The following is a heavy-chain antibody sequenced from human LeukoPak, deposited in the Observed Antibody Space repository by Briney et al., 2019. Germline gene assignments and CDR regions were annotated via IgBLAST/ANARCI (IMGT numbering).Heavy chain of an antibody. Sequence: GGSLRLSCAASGFIFGGYWMSWVRQAPGRGLEWVANTNPDGSIKYYVDSVNGRITISRDNAKNSLYLQMNSLRAEDTAVYYCVSGFLQWLYWGQGTLVTVSS. D-gene: IGHD3-3*01. CDR1: GFIFGGYW. CDR3: VSGFLQWLY. CDR2: TNPDGSIK. V-gene: IGHV3-7*01. J-gene: IGHJ4*02.